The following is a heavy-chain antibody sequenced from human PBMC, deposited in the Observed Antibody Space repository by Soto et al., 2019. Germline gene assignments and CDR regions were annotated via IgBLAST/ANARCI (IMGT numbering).Heavy chain of an antibody. D-gene: IGHD1-1*01. J-gene: IGHJ4*02. CDR1: GFTFSDHY. Sequence: LSCAASGFTFSDHYMSWIRQAPGKGLEWIGYSSNSGSFTRYADSVKGRFSISRDNAKNSLYLQINSLRGDDTATYFCVRSGDNYNLLDYWGQGTPVTVSS. CDR3: VRSGDNYNLLDY. V-gene: IGHV3-11*06. CDR2: SSNSGSFT.